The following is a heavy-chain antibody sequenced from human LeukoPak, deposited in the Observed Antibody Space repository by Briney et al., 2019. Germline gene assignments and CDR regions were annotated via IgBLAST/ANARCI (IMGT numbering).Heavy chain of an antibody. V-gene: IGHV3-30*04. D-gene: IGHD1-26*01. Sequence: GGSLRLSCAASGFTFSSYGMHWVRQAPGKGLEWATVVSYDGSNEYYADSVKGRFTISRDNSKNTLYLQMNSLRAEDTAVYYCARIWDGYSGSDYWGQGTLVTVSS. CDR1: GFTFSSYG. CDR3: ARIWDGYSGSDY. CDR2: VSYDGSNE. J-gene: IGHJ4*02.